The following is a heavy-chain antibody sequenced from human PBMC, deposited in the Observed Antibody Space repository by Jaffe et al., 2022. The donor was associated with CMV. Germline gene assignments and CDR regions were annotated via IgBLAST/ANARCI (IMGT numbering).Heavy chain of an antibody. V-gene: IGHV1-8*01. J-gene: IGHJ4*02. Sequence: QVQLVQSGPQVKKPGASVKVSCQASGYSFTGFEINWVRQAPGQGLEWVGWMSPNSGNTGFAQKFKGRVTMTRDISTNTAYLEMSGLRSDDTAIYYCARGSGFGVLDDYWGPGTLVSVSA. D-gene: IGHD3-10*01. CDR1: GYSFTGFE. CDR3: ARGSGFGVLDDY. CDR2: MSPNSGNT.